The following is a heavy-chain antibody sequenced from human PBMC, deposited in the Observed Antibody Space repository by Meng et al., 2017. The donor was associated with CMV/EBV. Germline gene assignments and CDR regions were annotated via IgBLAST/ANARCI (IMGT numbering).Heavy chain of an antibody. CDR3: AGDGPGGGNYFLY. CDR1: GGTFNTYA. V-gene: IGHV1-69*05. Sequence: SVKVSCKISGGTFNTYAITWVRQAPGQGFELMGLTIPLLDSPTYAQKFRGRVSITTDESTSTVAMELTSLTSEDTAVYYCAGDGPGGGNYFLYWGQGTLVTVSS. CDR2: TIPLLDSP. D-gene: IGHD1-26*01. J-gene: IGHJ4*02.